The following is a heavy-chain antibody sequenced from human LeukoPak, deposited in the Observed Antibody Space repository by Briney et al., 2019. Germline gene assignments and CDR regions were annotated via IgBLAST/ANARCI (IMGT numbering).Heavy chain of an antibody. CDR3: ARDGSRSWSLNTWFDP. Sequence: GGSLRLSCAASGFTFSDYCMTWIRQAPGKGLERVAYIINSGSILHYADSVKGRFTISRDNAKNSLFLQMNSLRAEDTAVYYCARDGSRSWSLNTWFDPWGQGTQVTVSS. CDR2: IINSGSIL. CDR1: GFTFSDYC. D-gene: IGHD6-13*01. J-gene: IGHJ5*02. V-gene: IGHV3-11*04.